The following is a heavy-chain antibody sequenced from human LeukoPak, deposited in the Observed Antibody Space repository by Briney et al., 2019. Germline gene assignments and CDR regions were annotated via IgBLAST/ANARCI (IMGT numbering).Heavy chain of an antibody. CDR2: IKQDGSEK. D-gene: IGHD6-13*01. CDR1: GFTFSNCW. J-gene: IGHJ4*02. V-gene: IGHV3-7*01. CDR3: VRDRGSSWYGEVDLDY. Sequence: GGSLRLSCAASGFTFSNCWMSWVRQAPGKGLEWVANIKQDGSEKYYVDPVKGRFTISRDNAKNSLYLQMNGLRAEDTAVYYCVRDRGSSWYGEVDLDYWGQGTLVTVSS.